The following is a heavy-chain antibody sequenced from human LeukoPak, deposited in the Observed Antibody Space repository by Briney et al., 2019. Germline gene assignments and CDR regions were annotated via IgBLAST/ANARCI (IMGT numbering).Heavy chain of an antibody. D-gene: IGHD6-6*01. Sequence: SETLSLTCAVYGGSFSGYYWSWIRQPPGKGLEWIGEINHSGSTNYNPSLKSRVTISVDTSKNQFSLKLSSVTAADTAVYYCAREDRFSSSTDYWGQGTLVTVSS. CDR3: AREDRFSSSTDY. J-gene: IGHJ4*02. CDR1: GGSFSGYY. CDR2: INHSGST. V-gene: IGHV4-34*01.